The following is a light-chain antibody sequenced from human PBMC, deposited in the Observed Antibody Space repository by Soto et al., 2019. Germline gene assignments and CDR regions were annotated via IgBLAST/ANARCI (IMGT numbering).Light chain of an antibody. V-gene: IGLV1-44*01. CDR1: SSNIGSNT. CDR2: SNN. J-gene: IGLJ2*01. CDR3: AAWDDSLNGSVV. Sequence: VLTQPPSASGTPGQRVTISCSGSSSNIGSNTVNWYQQLPGTAPKLLIYSNNQRPSGVPDRFSGSKSGTSASLAISGLQSEDEADYYCAAWDDSLNGSVVFGGGTKLTVL.